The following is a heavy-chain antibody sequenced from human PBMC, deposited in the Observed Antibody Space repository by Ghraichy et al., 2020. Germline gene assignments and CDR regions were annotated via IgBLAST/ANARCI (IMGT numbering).Heavy chain of an antibody. CDR2: ISSSSSYI. V-gene: IGHV3-21*01. J-gene: IGHJ3*02. Sequence: GGSLRLSCAASGFTFSSYSMNWVRQAPGKGLEWVSSISSSSSYIYYADSVKGRFTISRDNAKNSLYLQMNSLRAEDTAVYYCAIVVVVAATREGAFDIWGQGTMVTVSS. CDR1: GFTFSSYS. D-gene: IGHD2-15*01. CDR3: AIVVVVAATREGAFDI.